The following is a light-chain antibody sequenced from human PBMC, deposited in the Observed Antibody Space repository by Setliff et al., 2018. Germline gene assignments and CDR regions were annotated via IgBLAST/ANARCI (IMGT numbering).Light chain of an antibody. V-gene: IGLV2-23*02. CDR2: DVS. J-gene: IGLJ1*01. CDR1: ASGVGAYNF. Sequence: ALTQPASVSGSPGQSITISCTGTASGVGAYNFVSWYQQHPGKAPKFMIYDVSKRSSGASDRFSGSKSGNTASLTISGLQAEDEADYYCCSYAGGSTDVFGTGTKVTVL. CDR3: CSYAGGSTDV.